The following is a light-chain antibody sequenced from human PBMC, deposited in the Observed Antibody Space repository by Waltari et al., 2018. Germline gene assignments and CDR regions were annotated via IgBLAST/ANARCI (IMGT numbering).Light chain of an antibody. Sequence: QSVLTQPPSVSGPPGQRVTIACSGSSSNVGTNVVNWYQQLPGKAPKLLIYRNDLRPSGVPDRFSGSKSGTSASLAISGLQSDDEADYYCAAWDDSLNGWWVFGGGTKVTVL. CDR2: RND. CDR1: SSNVGTNV. CDR3: AAWDDSLNGWWV. J-gene: IGLJ3*02. V-gene: IGLV1-44*01.